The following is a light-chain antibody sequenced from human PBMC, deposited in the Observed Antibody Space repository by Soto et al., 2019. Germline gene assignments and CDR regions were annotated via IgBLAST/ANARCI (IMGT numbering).Light chain of an antibody. CDR1: QSVTHY. J-gene: IGKJ5*01. Sequence: IVLTQSPATLSLSPGEKDTLSCRASQSVTHYLAWYQHKPGQAPRLLIYDASSRATGIPARFSGSGSGTDFTLTTSSLEPEDFAVYYCQQRSNWPRITVGQGTRLEIK. CDR3: QQRSNWPRIT. V-gene: IGKV3-11*01. CDR2: DAS.